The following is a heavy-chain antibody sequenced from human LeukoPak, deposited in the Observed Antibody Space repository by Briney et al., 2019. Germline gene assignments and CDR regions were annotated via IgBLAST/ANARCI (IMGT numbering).Heavy chain of an antibody. V-gene: IGHV3-21*01. J-gene: IGHJ4*02. CDR3: ARDWTFDY. Sequence: PGGSLRLTCAASGFTFSSYEMNWDSQAPGKGLEWVSSISSSSSYIYYADSVKGRFTISRDKGKKSTYMQMNSQRGKETAVYECARDWTFDYWGQGTLVTVSS. D-gene: IGHD3/OR15-3a*01. CDR1: GFTFSSYE. CDR2: ISSSSSYI.